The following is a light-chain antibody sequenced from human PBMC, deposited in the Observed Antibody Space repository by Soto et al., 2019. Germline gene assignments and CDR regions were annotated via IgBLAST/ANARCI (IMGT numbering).Light chain of an antibody. CDR1: QSVNSN. J-gene: IGKJ5*01. V-gene: IGKV3-15*01. CDR3: QHRSSWPVS. CDR2: GAS. Sequence: EIVMTPSPATLSVSPGERATLSCRASQSVNSNYLAWYQQKPGQAPRLLIYGASTRATGIPARFSGSGSGTEFTLTISSLQSEDFAVYYCQHRSSWPVSFGQGTRLEIK.